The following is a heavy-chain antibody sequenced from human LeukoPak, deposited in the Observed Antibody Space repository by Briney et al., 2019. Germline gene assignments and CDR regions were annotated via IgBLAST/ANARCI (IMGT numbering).Heavy chain of an antibody. CDR1: GGSISSYY. V-gene: IGHV4-59*08. Sequence: SETLSLTCTVSGGSISSYYWSWIRQPPGKGLEWIGYVYYSGSTNYNPSLKSRVTISVDMSKNQFSLKLTSVTAADTAVYYCARPGYSYGYYYFDYWGQGTLVTVSS. D-gene: IGHD5-18*01. CDR2: VYYSGST. J-gene: IGHJ4*02. CDR3: ARPGYSYGYYYFDY.